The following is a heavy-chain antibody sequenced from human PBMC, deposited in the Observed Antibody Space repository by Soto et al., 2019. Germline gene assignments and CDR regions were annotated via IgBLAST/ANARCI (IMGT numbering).Heavy chain of an antibody. CDR1: GFTFDDYA. Sequence: HPGGSLRLSCAASGFTFDDYAMHWVRQAPGKGLEWVSGISWNSGSIGYADSVKGRFTISRDNAKNSLYLQMNSLRAEDTALYYCAKDMRRFGELEAIGFDYWGQGTLVTVSS. CDR3: AKDMRRFGELEAIGFDY. CDR2: ISWNSGSI. D-gene: IGHD3-10*01. V-gene: IGHV3-9*01. J-gene: IGHJ4*02.